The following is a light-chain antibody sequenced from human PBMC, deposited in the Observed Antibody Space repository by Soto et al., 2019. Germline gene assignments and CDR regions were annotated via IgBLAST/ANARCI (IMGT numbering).Light chain of an antibody. CDR1: SSDVGSYNL. J-gene: IGLJ2*01. CDR3: CSYAGRSTHVV. V-gene: IGLV2-23*01. Sequence: QSVLTHPASVSGAPGQSITISCTGTSSDVGSYNLVSWYQQHPGKAPKLMIYEGSKRPSGVSNRFSGSKSGNTASLTISGLQAEDEADYYCCSYAGRSTHVVFGGGTKLTVL. CDR2: EGS.